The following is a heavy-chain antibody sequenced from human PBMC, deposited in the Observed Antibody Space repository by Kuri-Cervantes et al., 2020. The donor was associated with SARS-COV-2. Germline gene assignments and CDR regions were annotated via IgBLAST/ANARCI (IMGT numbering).Heavy chain of an antibody. J-gene: IGHJ4*02. CDR3: AGGSSGRDY. Sequence: LSCAISGDSVSSNSAAWSWIRQSPSRGLEWLGRTFYRSKWHNDYAVSVKGRITISPDTSKNQFSLRLNSVTPEDTAIYYCAGGSSGRDYWGQGTLVTVSS. D-gene: IGHD6-19*01. V-gene: IGHV6-1*01. CDR1: GDSVSSNSAA. CDR2: TFYRSKWHN.